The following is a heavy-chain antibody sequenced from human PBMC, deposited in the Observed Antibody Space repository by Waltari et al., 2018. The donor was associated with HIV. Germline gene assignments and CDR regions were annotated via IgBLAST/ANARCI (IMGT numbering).Heavy chain of an antibody. Sequence: QVHLQQWGAGLVKPSETRSLTCAVYGGSFSGFSWTWIPQPPGKGLEWIGEIHHRGNTNYNPSLKSRIIISQDTSKKQFSLNLTSVTAADTAVYYCARGQVGGIYDYWGQGSLVTVSS. CDR1: GGSFSGFS. V-gene: IGHV4-34*02. CDR3: ARGQVGGIYDY. D-gene: IGHD1-26*01. CDR2: IHHRGNT. J-gene: IGHJ4*02.